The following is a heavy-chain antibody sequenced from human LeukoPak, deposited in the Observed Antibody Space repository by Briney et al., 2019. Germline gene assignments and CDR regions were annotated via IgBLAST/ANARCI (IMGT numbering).Heavy chain of an antibody. V-gene: IGHV4-30-4*08. CDR1: GGSISSGDYF. CDR2: IYYSGSA. Sequence: SQTLSLTCTVSGGSISSGDYFWSWIRQPPGKGLEWIGYIYYSGSAYYNPSLKSRVTISVDTSKNQCSLKLSPVTAADTAVYYCARDPHYHDRSGSFVWGQGTMVTVSS. D-gene: IGHD3-22*01. J-gene: IGHJ3*01. CDR3: ARDPHYHDRSGSFV.